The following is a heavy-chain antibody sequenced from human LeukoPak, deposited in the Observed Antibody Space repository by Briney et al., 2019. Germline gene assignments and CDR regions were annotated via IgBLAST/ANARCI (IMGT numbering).Heavy chain of an antibody. CDR3: AKEGNEPFDY. D-gene: IGHD1-1*01. CDR1: GFTFSNYA. Sequence: GGSLRLSCAVSGFTFSNYAMNWVRQAPGKGLEWVSIISASADDTKNADSVKGRFTISRDNSKNTLYLQMNSLRAEDTALYYCAKEGNEPFDYWGQGTLVTVSS. J-gene: IGHJ4*02. CDR2: ISASADDT. V-gene: IGHV3-23*01.